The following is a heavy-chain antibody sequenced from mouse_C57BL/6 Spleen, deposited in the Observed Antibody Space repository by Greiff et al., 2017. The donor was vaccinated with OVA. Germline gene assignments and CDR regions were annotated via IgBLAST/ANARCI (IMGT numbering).Heavy chain of an antibody. J-gene: IGHJ2*01. D-gene: IGHD1-1*01. V-gene: IGHV5-9-1*02. CDR1: GFTFSSYA. Sequence: EVQGVESGEGLVKPGGSLKLSCAASGFTFSSYAMSWVRQTPEKRLEWVAYISSGGDYIYYADTVKGRFTISRDNARNTLYLQMSSLKSEDTAMYYCTSTGNYYGSSFDYWGQGTTLTVSS. CDR3: TSTGNYYGSSFDY. CDR2: ISSGGDYI.